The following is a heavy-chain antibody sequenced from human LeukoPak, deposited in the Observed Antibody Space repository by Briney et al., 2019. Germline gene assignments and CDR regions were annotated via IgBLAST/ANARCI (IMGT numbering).Heavy chain of an antibody. V-gene: IGHV4-61*02. D-gene: IGHD3-10*01. Sequence: LSLPCTVSGGSISSGSYYWSWIRQPAGQGLEWIGRIYTSGSTNYNPSLNSRVSISVDTSKNQFSLKLSSVTAADTAVYYCARLSFFGELLKWGQGTLVTVSS. J-gene: IGHJ4*02. CDR3: ARLSFFGELLK. CDR2: IYTSGST. CDR1: GGSISSGSYY.